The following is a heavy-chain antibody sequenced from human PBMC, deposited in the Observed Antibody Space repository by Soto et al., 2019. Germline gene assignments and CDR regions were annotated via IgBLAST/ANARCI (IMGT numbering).Heavy chain of an antibody. D-gene: IGHD6-19*01. CDR2: IYPGDSDT. CDR1: GYSFTSYW. J-gene: IGHJ5*02. Sequence: PGESLKISCKGSGYSFTSYWIGWVRQMPGKGLEWMGIIYPGDSDTRYSPSFQGQVTISADKSISTAYLQWSSLKASDTAMYYCARLVYSSGWYVGVFGFWFDPWGQGTLVTVSS. V-gene: IGHV5-51*01. CDR3: ARLVYSSGWYVGVFGFWFDP.